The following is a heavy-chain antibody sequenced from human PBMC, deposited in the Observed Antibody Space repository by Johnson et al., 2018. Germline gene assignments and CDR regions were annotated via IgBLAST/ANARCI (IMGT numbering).Heavy chain of an antibody. Sequence: QVQLQESGPGLVKPSETLSLTCTVSGGSISSYYWSWIRQPPGKGLEWIGYIYHSGSTNYNPSLRSRVTISVATSKNQFSLKLSSVTAADTAVYYCARAPSFIAAAGTGYYYYYMDVWGKGTTVTVSS. V-gene: IGHV4-59*01. CDR3: ARAPSFIAAAGTGYYYYYMDV. J-gene: IGHJ6*03. CDR2: IYHSGST. D-gene: IGHD6-13*01. CDR1: GGSISSYY.